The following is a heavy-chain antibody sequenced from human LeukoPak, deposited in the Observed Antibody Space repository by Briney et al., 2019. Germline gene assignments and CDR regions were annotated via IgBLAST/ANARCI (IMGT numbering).Heavy chain of an antibody. V-gene: IGHV3-66*01. J-gene: IGHJ4*02. CDR3: ARDWDSSGYLDY. D-gene: IGHD3-22*01. CDR1: GFTVGSNT. CDR2: IYSGGST. Sequence: PGGSLRLSCAASGFTVGSNTMSWVRQAPGKGLEWVSIIYSGGSTSYADSVKGRFTISRDNSKNTLYPQMNSLRAEDTAVYYCARDWDSSGYLDYWGQGTLVTVSS.